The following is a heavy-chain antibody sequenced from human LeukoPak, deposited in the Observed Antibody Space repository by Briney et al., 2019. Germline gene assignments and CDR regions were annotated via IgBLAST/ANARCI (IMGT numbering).Heavy chain of an antibody. V-gene: IGHV3-30*02. D-gene: IGHD6-19*01. CDR1: GFTFSDFW. CDR3: AKGAQKEQWLDGFDN. Sequence: PGGSLRLSCAASGFTFSDFWMSWVRQAPGKGLEWVAFIRYDGSNKYYADSVKGRFTISRDNSKNTLYLQMNSLRAEDTAVYYCAKGAQKEQWLDGFDNWGQGTLVTVSS. J-gene: IGHJ4*02. CDR2: IRYDGSNK.